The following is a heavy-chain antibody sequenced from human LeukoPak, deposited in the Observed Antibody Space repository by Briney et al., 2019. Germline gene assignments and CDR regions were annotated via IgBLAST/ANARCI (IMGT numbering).Heavy chain of an antibody. D-gene: IGHD3-10*01. CDR1: GVSISSGSNY. CDR2: IYSSGST. V-gene: IGHV4-39*07. Sequence: PSETLSLTCSVSGVSISSGSNYWGWIRQPPGKTLEWIGSIYSSGSTHYNPSLKSRVIILIDTAKNHFSLNLSSVTAADTAAYYCARSDGYGLVGIWGQGTMVTVSS. J-gene: IGHJ3*02. CDR3: ARSDGYGLVGI.